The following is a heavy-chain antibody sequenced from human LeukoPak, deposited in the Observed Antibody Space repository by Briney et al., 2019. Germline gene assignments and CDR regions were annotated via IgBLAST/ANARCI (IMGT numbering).Heavy chain of an antibody. CDR1: GFTVSSNY. CDR3: ARAVGELSGYYGMDV. J-gene: IGHJ6*02. Sequence: GGSLRLSCAASGFTVSSNYMSWVRLAPGKGLEWVSVIYSGGSTYYADSVKGRFTISRDNSKNTLYLQMNSLRAEDTAVYYCARAVGELSGYYGMDVWGQGTTVTVSS. V-gene: IGHV3-53*01. CDR2: IYSGGST. D-gene: IGHD3-10*01.